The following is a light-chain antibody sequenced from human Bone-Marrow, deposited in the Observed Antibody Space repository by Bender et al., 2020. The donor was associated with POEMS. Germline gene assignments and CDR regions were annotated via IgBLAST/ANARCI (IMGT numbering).Light chain of an antibody. Sequence: QSVLTQPPSASGTPGQRVTISCSGSSSNIGTNAVNWYQQLPGTAPKLLIYSNNQRPSGVPDRFSGSKSGTSASLAISGLRSEDEADYYCSSYTSTTIVVFGGGTKLTVL. CDR1: SSNIGTNA. CDR3: SSYTSTTIVV. J-gene: IGLJ2*01. V-gene: IGLV1-44*01. CDR2: SNN.